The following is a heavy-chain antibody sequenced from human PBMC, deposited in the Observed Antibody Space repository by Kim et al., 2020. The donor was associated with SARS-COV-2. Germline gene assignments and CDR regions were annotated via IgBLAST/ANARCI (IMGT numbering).Heavy chain of an antibody. Sequence: QKFQGRVTITRDTSASTAYMELSSLRSEDTAVYYCARGYCSSTSCYAADYWGQGTLVTVSS. J-gene: IGHJ4*02. V-gene: IGHV1-3*01. D-gene: IGHD2-2*01. CDR3: ARGYCSSTSCYAADY.